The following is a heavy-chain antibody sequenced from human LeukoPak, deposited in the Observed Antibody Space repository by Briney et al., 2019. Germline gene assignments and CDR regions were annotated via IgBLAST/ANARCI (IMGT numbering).Heavy chain of an antibody. CDR1: GFTFSSYW. J-gene: IGHJ4*02. V-gene: IGHV3-7*01. Sequence: GGSLRLSCAASGFTFSSYWMSWVRQAPGKGLEWVANIKQDGSEKYYVDSVKGRFTISRDNAKNSLYLQMNSLRAEDTAVYYCARHVLRGGTVFDVWGQGTLVTVSS. CDR3: ARHVLRGGTVFDV. D-gene: IGHD2-8*01. CDR2: IKQDGSEK.